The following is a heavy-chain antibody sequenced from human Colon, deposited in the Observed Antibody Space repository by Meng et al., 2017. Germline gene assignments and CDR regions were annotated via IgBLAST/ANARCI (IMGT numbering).Heavy chain of an antibody. CDR3: VKAISVTTDFDY. V-gene: IGHV3-23*01. CDR1: GFSFSSYA. CDR2: ISRSSATI. D-gene: IGHD4-17*01. J-gene: IGHJ4*02. Sequence: GESLKISCAASGFSFSSYAMTWVRQAPGKGLEWVAVISRSSATISYADSVEGRFTIARDNSNNTLFLQMNSLRVEDTALYYGVKAISVTTDFDYWGQGTVVTVSS.